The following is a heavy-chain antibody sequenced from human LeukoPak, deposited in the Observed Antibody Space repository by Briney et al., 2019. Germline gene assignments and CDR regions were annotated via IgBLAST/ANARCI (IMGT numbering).Heavy chain of an antibody. V-gene: IGHV3-74*01. D-gene: IGHD2-15*01. CDR2: INSDGSST. CDR3: ARVDCSGGSCYFDY. J-gene: IGHJ4*02. Sequence: PGGSLRLTWAASGFTFSRYWMHWVRQTPGKGLVWFSRINSDGSSTRYADSVKGRFTISRDNAKNTLDLQMSSLRAEDTAVYYCARVDCSGGSCYFDYWGQGTLVTVSS. CDR1: GFTFSRYW.